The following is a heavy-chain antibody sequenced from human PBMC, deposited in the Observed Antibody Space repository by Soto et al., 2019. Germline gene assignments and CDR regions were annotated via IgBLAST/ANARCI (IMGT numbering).Heavy chain of an antibody. D-gene: IGHD6-13*01. CDR1: GFTFSSYA. Sequence: GGSLRLSCAASGFTFSSYAMSWVRQAPGKGLEWVSAISGRGGSTYYADSVKGRFTISRDNSKNTLYLQMNSLRAEDTAVYYCAKDRVGVAAAGTDPWVDYWGQGTLVTVSS. CDR2: ISGRGGST. CDR3: AKDRVGVAAAGTDPWVDY. V-gene: IGHV3-23*01. J-gene: IGHJ4*02.